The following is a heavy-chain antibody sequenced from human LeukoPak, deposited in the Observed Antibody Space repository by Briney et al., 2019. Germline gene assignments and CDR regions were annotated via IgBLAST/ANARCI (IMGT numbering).Heavy chain of an antibody. Sequence: PGGSLRLSCAASGXTFSTYSMNWVRQAPGKGLEWVSYIASSTIYYADSVKGRFTISRDNAKNSLYLQMNSLRDEDTAVYYCARGPAAAIDYWGQGTLVTVSS. CDR2: IASSTI. J-gene: IGHJ4*02. D-gene: IGHD2-2*01. CDR1: GXTFSTYS. V-gene: IGHV3-48*02. CDR3: ARGPAAAIDY.